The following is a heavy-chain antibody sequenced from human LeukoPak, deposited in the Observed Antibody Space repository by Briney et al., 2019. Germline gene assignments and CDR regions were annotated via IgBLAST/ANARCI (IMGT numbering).Heavy chain of an antibody. Sequence: GGSLRLSCAASGFTVGSNYMSWVRQAPGKGLEWVSVIYSGGSTYYADSVKGRFTISRDNSKNTLYLQMNSLRAEDTAVYYCARIIAYGSGSYLYYYYYMDVWGKGTTVTISS. CDR1: GFTVGSNY. CDR2: IYSGGST. D-gene: IGHD3-10*01. J-gene: IGHJ6*03. CDR3: ARIIAYGSGSYLYYYYYMDV. V-gene: IGHV3-66*01.